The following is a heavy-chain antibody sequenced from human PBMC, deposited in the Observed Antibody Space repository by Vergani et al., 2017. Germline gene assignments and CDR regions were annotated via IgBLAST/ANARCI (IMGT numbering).Heavy chain of an antibody. CDR3: ASSGEELPQTGYYYYYMDV. J-gene: IGHJ6*03. V-gene: IGHV1-69*09. Sequence: QVQLVQSGAEVKKPGASVKVSCKASGYTFTSYYMHWVRQAPGQGLEWMGRIIPILGIANYAQKFQGRVTITADKSTSTAYMELSSLRSEDTAVYYCASSGEELPQTGYYYYYMDVWGKGTTVTVSS. D-gene: IGHD1-26*01. CDR1: GYTFTSYY. CDR2: IIPILGIA.